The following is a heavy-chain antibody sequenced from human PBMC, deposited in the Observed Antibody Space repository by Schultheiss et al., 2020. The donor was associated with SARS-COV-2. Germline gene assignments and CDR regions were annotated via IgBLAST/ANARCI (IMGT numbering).Heavy chain of an antibody. V-gene: IGHV5-51*01. D-gene: IGHD6-19*01. J-gene: IGHJ4*02. CDR2: IYPGDSDT. CDR1: GYSFTSYW. Sequence: GGSLRLSCKGSGYSFTSYWIGWVRQMPGKGLEWMGIIYPGDSDTRYSPSFQGQVTISADKSISTAYLQWSSLKASDTAMYYCARHPHDYFSSPFGYWGQGTLVTVSS. CDR3: ARHPHDYFSSPFGY.